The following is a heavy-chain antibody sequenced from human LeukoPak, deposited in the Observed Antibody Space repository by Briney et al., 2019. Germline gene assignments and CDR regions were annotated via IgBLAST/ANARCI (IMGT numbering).Heavy chain of an antibody. J-gene: IGHJ3*02. V-gene: IGHV1-2*02. D-gene: IGHD1-14*01. CDR3: ARKGGPRVNAFDI. CDR1: GYTFTDYY. Sequence: ASVTVSCKASGYTFTDYYMHWVRQAPGQGLEWMGWINPNTGGTNYAQMFQGRVTMTRDTSISTAYMELTGLRYDDTAVYFCARKGGPRVNAFDIWGQGTMVTVSS. CDR2: INPNTGGT.